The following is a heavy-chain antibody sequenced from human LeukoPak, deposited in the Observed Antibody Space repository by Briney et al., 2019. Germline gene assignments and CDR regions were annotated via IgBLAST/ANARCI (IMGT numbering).Heavy chain of an antibody. D-gene: IGHD2-2*01. Sequence: ASVKVSCKASGYTFTSYDINWVRQATGQGLEWMGWMNPNSGNTGYAQKFQGRVTMTRNTSISTAYMELSSLRSEDTAVYYCARVIVVVPADGGNWFDPWGQGTLVTVSS. CDR1: GYTFTSYD. J-gene: IGHJ5*02. CDR2: MNPNSGNT. V-gene: IGHV1-8*01. CDR3: ARVIVVVPADGGNWFDP.